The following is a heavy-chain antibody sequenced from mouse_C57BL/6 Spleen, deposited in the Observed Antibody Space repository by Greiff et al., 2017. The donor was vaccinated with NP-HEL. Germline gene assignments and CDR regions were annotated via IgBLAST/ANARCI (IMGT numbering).Heavy chain of an antibody. Sequence: EVQLVESGGGLVQPGGSLKLSCAASGFTFSDYYMYWVRQTPEKRLEWVAYISNGGGSTYYPDTVKGRFTISRDNAKNTLYLQMSRLKSEDTAMYYCARRGYYYGSSHDWYFDVWGTGTTVTVSS. CDR1: GFTFSDYY. CDR3: ARRGYYYGSSHDWYFDV. V-gene: IGHV5-12*01. CDR2: ISNGGGST. J-gene: IGHJ1*03. D-gene: IGHD1-1*01.